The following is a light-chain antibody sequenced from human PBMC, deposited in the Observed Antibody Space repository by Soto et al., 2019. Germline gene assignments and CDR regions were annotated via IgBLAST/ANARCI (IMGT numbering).Light chain of an antibody. J-gene: IGKJ1*01. CDR1: QSVSTNY. CDR2: GAS. V-gene: IGKV3-20*01. Sequence: EIVLTQSPGTLSLSPGERATLSCRASQSVSTNYLAWYQRKPGQAPRLLIYGASSRATDIPNRFSGSGSGTDFTLTITRLKAEDFAVYYRQQYGSSPPTFGQATKVEIK. CDR3: QQYGSSPPT.